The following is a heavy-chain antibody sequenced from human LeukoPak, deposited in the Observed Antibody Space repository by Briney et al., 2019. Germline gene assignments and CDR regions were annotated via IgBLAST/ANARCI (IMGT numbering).Heavy chain of an antibody. CDR2: INHSSVST. V-gene: IGHV1-46*01. CDR1: VYTFTRTY. D-gene: IGHD3-22*01. CDR3: ARTEAYYDSSRPRDY. Sequence: ASVMVSCKPSVYTFTRTYMHSVRPTPGQGLECMGIINHSSVSTSYEQKFQGRVTLTRDPSTSTVYMELSSLRSEDTAVYYCARTEAYYDSSRPRDYWGQGTLVTVSS. J-gene: IGHJ4*02.